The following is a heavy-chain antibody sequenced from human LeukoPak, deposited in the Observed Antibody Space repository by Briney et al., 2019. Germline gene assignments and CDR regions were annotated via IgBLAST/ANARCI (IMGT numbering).Heavy chain of an antibody. CDR1: GFTFSSHA. J-gene: IGHJ4*02. CDR2: IRSGGGTT. D-gene: IGHD6-13*01. Sequence: PGGSLRLSCAASGFTFSSHAMSWVRQAPGKGLEWVSGIRSGGGTTYYADSVKGRFTISRDNSKNTVYLQMNSLRAEDTAVYYCAKSHFLILAAGNSDYWGQGTLVTVSS. CDR3: AKSHFLILAAGNSDY. V-gene: IGHV3-23*01.